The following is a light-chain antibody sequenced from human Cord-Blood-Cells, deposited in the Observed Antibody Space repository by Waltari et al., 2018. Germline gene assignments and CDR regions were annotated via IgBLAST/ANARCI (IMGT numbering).Light chain of an antibody. CDR3: SSYTSSSTWV. CDR1: RSDAGGYNY. J-gene: IGLJ3*02. V-gene: IGLV2-14*01. Sequence: QSALTQPASVSGSPGQSITISCTGTRSDAGGYNYVSWYQQHPGKAPQLKIYEVSNRPSGVSNRFSGSKSGNTASLTISGLQAEDEAEYYCSSYTSSSTWVFGGGTKLTVL. CDR2: EVS.